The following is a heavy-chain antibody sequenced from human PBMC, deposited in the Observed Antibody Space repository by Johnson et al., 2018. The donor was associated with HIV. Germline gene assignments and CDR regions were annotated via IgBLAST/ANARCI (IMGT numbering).Heavy chain of an antibody. CDR1: GFTFSDYY. V-gene: IGHV3-11*04. D-gene: IGHD5-24*01. J-gene: IGHJ3*02. CDR3: AREMAWEDAFDI. CDR2: ISSRGTAK. Sequence: QVQLVESGGGLVKPGGSLRLSCAASGFTFSDYYMNWMRQAPGKGLEWLSYISSRGTAKYYADSVKGRFTISKDNAKNSLYLQMNSLRAEDTAVYYCAREMAWEDAFDIWGQGTMVTVSS.